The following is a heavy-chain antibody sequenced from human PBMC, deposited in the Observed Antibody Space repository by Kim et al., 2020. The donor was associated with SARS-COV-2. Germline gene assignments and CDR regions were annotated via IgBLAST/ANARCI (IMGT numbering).Heavy chain of an antibody. D-gene: IGHD3-22*01. J-gene: IGHJ3*02. Sequence: GGSLRLSCAASGFTFSSYGMHWVRQAPGKGLEWVAVISYDGSNKYYADSVKGRFTISRDNSKNTLYLQMNSLRAEDTAVYYCANLNYDPNRGAFDIWGQGTMFPVSS. CDR3: ANLNYDPNRGAFDI. CDR2: ISYDGSNK. CDR1: GFTFSSYG. V-gene: IGHV3-30*18.